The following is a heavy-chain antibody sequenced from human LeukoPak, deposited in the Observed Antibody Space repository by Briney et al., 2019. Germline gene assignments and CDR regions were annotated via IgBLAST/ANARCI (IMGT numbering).Heavy chain of an antibody. CDR3: AELANGGNQYDY. Sequence: GGSLRLSCEASGFTFSAYAMTGVRQAPGKGLEWVSSIGSDNKPHYSESVKGRFAISRDNSKSMLFLQLNSLRAEDTAVYYCAELANGGNQYDYWGQGTLVTVSS. CDR2: IGSDNKP. V-gene: IGHV3-23*05. J-gene: IGHJ4*02. CDR1: GFTFSAYA. D-gene: IGHD4-23*01.